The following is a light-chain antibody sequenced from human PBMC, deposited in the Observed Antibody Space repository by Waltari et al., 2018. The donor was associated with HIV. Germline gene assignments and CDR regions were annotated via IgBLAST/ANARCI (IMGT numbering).Light chain of an antibody. J-gene: IGLJ1*01. CDR1: FSNIGSNT. CDR3: AVWDDSLSEYV. Sequence: QSVLTQPPSASGAPGQRVTISCSGSFSNIGSNTVNWYQQLPGTAPRLLIYGSSQRPSGVPDRFSGSRSDTSASRDISGLHSEDEGDYYGAVWDDSLSEYVFATGTKVFVL. V-gene: IGLV1-44*01. CDR2: GSS.